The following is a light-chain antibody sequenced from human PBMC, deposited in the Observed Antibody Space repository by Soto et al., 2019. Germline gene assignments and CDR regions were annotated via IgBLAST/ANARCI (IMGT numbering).Light chain of an antibody. V-gene: IGLV2-14*01. CDR3: SSYAGNNTPYV. J-gene: IGLJ1*01. CDR1: SSDVGGYNY. CDR2: EVS. Sequence: QSVLTQPASVSGSPGQSITISCTGSSSDVGGYNYVSWYQQHPGKAPKLMIYEVSNRPSGISNRFSGSKSGNTASLTLSGLQAEDEADYYCSSYAGNNTPYVFGTGTKVTVL.